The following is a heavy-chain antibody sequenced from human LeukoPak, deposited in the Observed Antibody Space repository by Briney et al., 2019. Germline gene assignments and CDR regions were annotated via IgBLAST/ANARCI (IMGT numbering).Heavy chain of an antibody. Sequence: ASVKVSCKVSGYTLTELSMHWVRQAPGKGLEWMGGFDPEDGETIYAQKFQGRVTMTEDTSTDTAYMELSSLRFEDTAVYYCATGGIAVAGTGNWFDPWGQGTLVTVSS. CDR2: FDPEDGET. V-gene: IGHV1-24*01. J-gene: IGHJ5*02. CDR3: ATGGIAVAGTGNWFDP. D-gene: IGHD6-19*01. CDR1: GYTLTELS.